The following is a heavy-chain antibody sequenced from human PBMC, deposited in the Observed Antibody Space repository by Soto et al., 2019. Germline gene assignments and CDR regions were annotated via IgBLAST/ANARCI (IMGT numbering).Heavy chain of an antibody. D-gene: IGHD3-10*01. V-gene: IGHV4-34*01. Sequence: SETLSLTCAVYGGSFSGYYWSWIRQPPGKGLEWIGEINHSGSTNYNPSLKSRVTISVDTSKNQFSRKLSSVTAADAAVYYCASKTGVDAFDIWGQGTMVTVSS. J-gene: IGHJ3*02. CDR2: INHSGST. CDR1: GGSFSGYY. CDR3: ASKTGVDAFDI.